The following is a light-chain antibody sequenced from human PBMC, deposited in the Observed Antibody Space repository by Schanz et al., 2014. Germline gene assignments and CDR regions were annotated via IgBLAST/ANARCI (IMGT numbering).Light chain of an antibody. V-gene: IGKV3D-20*02. Sequence: EIVLTQSPGTLSLSPGERATLSCRASQSVSNNYLAWYQQKPGQAPRLLIYDASSRATGIPDRFSGSGSRTDFTLSISSLEPEDFALYYCHHRSNFGGGTKVEIK. CDR3: HHRSN. CDR2: DAS. CDR1: QSVSNNY. J-gene: IGKJ4*01.